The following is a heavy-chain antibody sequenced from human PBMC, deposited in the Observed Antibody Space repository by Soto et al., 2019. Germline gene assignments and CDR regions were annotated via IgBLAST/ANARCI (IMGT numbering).Heavy chain of an antibody. CDR1: GGSISSYY. V-gene: IGHV4-59*08. CDR2: IYYSGST. Sequence: SETLSLTCTVSGGSISSYYWSWIRQPPGKGLEWIGYIYYSGSTNYNPSLKSRVTISVDTSKNQFSLKLSSVTAADTAVYYCARLKQLAHFDYWGQGTLVTVSS. CDR3: ARLKQLAHFDY. D-gene: IGHD6-13*01. J-gene: IGHJ4*02.